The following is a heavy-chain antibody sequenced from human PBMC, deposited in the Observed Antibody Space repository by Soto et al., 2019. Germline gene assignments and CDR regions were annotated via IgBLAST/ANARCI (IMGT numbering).Heavy chain of an antibody. D-gene: IGHD6-19*01. CDR3: ARGDGTGLYNSGWSPRY. Sequence: EVQLVESGGGLVKPGESLRVSCAASGFTFSYYSLHWVRQAPGKRLEWVSSISGSSTYIYYADRVKGRFTISRDNAKNSLYLRVDSLRAENTAVYYWARGDGTGLYNSGWSPRYWGQGTLVTVSS. CDR1: GFTFSYYS. J-gene: IGHJ4*02. CDR2: ISGSSTYI. V-gene: IGHV3-21*04.